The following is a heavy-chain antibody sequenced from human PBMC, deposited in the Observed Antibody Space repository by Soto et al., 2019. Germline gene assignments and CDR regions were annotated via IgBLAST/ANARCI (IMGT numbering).Heavy chain of an antibody. Sequence: EVLLLESGGGVVQPGGSLRLSCAVSGFTFRNYGMSWVHQAPGKGLEWVSSISNTGAVTYYADSVKGRFTISRDNSKNALNLQMNSLRADDTAVYYCAKDRMIVDPLGFDIWGQGTLVTVSS. J-gene: IGHJ3*02. V-gene: IGHV3-23*01. D-gene: IGHD3-22*01. CDR3: AKDRMIVDPLGFDI. CDR1: GFTFRNYG. CDR2: ISNTGAVT.